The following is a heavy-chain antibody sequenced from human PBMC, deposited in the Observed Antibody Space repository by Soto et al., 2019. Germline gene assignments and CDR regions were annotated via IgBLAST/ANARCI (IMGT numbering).Heavy chain of an antibody. D-gene: IGHD1-7*01. V-gene: IGHV4-4*02. CDR3: AGRDPGTIVDY. CDR2: IYRTGTT. J-gene: IGHJ4*02. Sequence: QVQLQQSGPGLVKPSGTLSLTCAVSGGSFTSNNCWTWVRPPPRQGLEWIGEIYRTGTTNYKPTLKSRVTISLDKSESQFSLKVTSLTAADTAVYYCAGRDPGTIVDYGGQGTLVTVSS. CDR1: GGSFTSNNC.